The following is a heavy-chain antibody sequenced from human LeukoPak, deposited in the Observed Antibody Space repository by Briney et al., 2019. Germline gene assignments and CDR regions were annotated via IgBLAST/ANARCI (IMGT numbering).Heavy chain of an antibody. CDR2: INSDGSST. V-gene: IGHV3-74*01. CDR1: GFTFSSYW. CDR3: ARNVLPGYFDY. D-gene: IGHD2-15*01. Sequence: GGSLRLSCAASGFTFSSYWMHWVRQAPGKGLVWVSRINSDGSSTSYADSVKGRFTISRDNAKNTLYLQMNSLRDEDTAVYYCARNVLPGYFDYWGQGTLVTVSS. J-gene: IGHJ4*02.